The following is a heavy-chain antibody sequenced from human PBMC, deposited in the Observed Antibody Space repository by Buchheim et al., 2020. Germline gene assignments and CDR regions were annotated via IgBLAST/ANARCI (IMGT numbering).Heavy chain of an antibody. CDR2: MNPNSGNT. D-gene: IGHD2/OR15-2a*01. J-gene: IGHJ6*02. CDR1: GYTFTSYD. V-gene: IGHV1-8*01. Sequence: QVQLVQSGAEVKKPGASVKVSCKASGYTFTSYDINWVRQATGQGLEWMGWMNPNSGNTGYAQKFQGRVTMTRNTYISTAYMELSSLRSEDTAVYYCARGKSMRSSSKYYYYYYGMDVWGQGTT. CDR3: ARGKSMRSSSKYYYYYYGMDV.